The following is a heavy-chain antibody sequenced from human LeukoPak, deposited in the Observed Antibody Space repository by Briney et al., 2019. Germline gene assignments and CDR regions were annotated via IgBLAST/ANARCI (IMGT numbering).Heavy chain of an antibody. J-gene: IGHJ4*02. V-gene: IGHV1-69*13. CDR2: ITPIFGEA. CDR3: ARNSRVASTSGLNY. D-gene: IGHD5-12*01. CDR1: GYTFTSYG. Sequence: SVKVSCKASGYTFTSYGISWVRQAPGQGLEWMGEITPIFGEAQSAEKFQGRVTITADEPTSTVYMELTSLRLDDTAMYYRARNSRVASTSGLNYWGQGTLVTVSS.